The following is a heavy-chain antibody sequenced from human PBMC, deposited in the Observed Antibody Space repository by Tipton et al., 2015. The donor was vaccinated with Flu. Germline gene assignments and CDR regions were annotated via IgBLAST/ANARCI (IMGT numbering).Heavy chain of an antibody. D-gene: IGHD6-19*01. CDR1: GGTFSSYA. CDR3: AREKRTQWPAGGLND. V-gene: IGHV1-69*09. CDR2: IIPILGIA. J-gene: IGHJ4*02. Sequence: QLVQSGAEVKKPGSSVKVSCKASGGTFSSYAISWVRQAPGQGLEWMGRIIPILGIANYAQKFQGRVTITADKSTSTAYMELSSLRSEDTAVYYCAREKRTQWPAGGLNDWGQGTLVTVSS.